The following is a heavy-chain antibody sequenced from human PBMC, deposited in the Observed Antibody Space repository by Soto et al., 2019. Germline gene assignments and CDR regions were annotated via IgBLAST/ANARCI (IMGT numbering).Heavy chain of an antibody. CDR2: IYYSGST. D-gene: IGHD3-22*01. J-gene: IGHJ4*02. CDR3: ARETLYYYDSSGYYFDY. Sequence: SETLSLTCTVSGGSISSSSYYWGWIRQPPGKGLEWIGSIYYSGSTYYNPSLKSRVTISVDTSKNQFSLKLSSVTAADTAVYYCARETLYYYDSSGYYFDYWGQGTLVTVSS. CDR1: GGSISSSSYY. V-gene: IGHV4-39*01.